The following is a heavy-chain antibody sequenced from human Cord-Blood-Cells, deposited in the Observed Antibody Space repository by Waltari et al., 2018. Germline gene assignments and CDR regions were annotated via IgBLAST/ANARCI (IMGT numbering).Heavy chain of an antibody. V-gene: IGHV1-69*04. D-gene: IGHD3-22*01. CDR1: GGTFSSYA. CDR3: AREGPNYYDSRGYGGGFDY. J-gene: IGHJ4*02. Sequence: QVQLVQSGAEVKKPGSSVKVSCKASGGTFSSYAISWVRQAPVQGLEWMGGIIPILGIANYAQKFQGRVTITADESTSTAYMELSSLRSEDTAVYYCAREGPNYYDSRGYGGGFDYWGQGTLVTVSS. CDR2: IIPILGIA.